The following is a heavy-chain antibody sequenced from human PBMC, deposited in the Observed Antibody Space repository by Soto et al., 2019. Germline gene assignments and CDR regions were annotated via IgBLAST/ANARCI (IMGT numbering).Heavy chain of an antibody. CDR2: ISYDGSNK. CDR3: AKDLATVPTWYWFDP. D-gene: IGHD4-17*01. V-gene: IGHV3-30*18. Sequence: QVQLVESGGGVVQPGRSLRLSCAASGFTFSSYGMHWVRQAPGKGLEWVAVISYDGSNKYYADSVKGRFTISRDNSKNTLYLQMNSLRAEDTAVYYCAKDLATVPTWYWFDPWGQGTLVTVSS. J-gene: IGHJ5*02. CDR1: GFTFSSYG.